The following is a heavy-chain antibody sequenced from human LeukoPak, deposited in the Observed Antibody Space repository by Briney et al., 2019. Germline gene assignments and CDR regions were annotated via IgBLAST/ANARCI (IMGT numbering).Heavy chain of an antibody. V-gene: IGHV3-74*01. CDR1: GFTFSSYW. CDR2: INTDGSST. D-gene: IGHD2-21*02. CDR3: ARDSVTAIPHFDY. J-gene: IGHJ4*02. Sequence: GGSPRLSCAASGFTFSSYWMHWVRQAPGKGLVWVSHINTDGSSTNYADSVKGRFTISRDNAKNTLYLQMNSLRAEDTAVYYCARDSVTAIPHFDYWGQGSLVTVSS.